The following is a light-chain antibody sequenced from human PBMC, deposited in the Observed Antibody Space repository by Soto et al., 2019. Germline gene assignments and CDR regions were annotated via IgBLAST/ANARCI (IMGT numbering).Light chain of an antibody. CDR1: QSVSSSY. V-gene: IGKV3-20*01. J-gene: IGKJ2*01. Sequence: EIVLTQFPGTLSLSPGERATLSCRASQSVSSSYLAWYQQKPGQAPRLLIYGASSRATGIPDRFSGSGSGKDFTLTISRLEPEDFAVYYCQQYGSSPPESTFGQGTKLEIK. CDR3: QQYGSSPPEST. CDR2: GAS.